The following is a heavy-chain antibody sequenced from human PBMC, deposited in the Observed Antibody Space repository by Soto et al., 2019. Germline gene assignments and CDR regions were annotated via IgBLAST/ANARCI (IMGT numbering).Heavy chain of an antibody. Sequence: QVQLVQSGAEVKKPGASVKVSCKASGYTFTSYGISWVRQAPGQGLEWMGWISAYNGNTNYAQKLQGRVTMTTDTSTSTAYMELRSLRSDDTAVYYCARDSRYVYYYYYGMDVWGQGTTVTVSS. V-gene: IGHV1-18*01. CDR3: ARDSRYVYYYYYGMDV. CDR1: GYTFTSYG. CDR2: ISAYNGNT. J-gene: IGHJ6*02. D-gene: IGHD3-16*01.